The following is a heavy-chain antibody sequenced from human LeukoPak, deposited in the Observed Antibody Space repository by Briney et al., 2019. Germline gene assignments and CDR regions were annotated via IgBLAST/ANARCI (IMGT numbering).Heavy chain of an antibody. D-gene: IGHD6-25*01. CDR1: GGSISSYY. Sequence: SETLSLTCTVSGGSISSYYWSWIRQPPGKGLEWIGYIYYSGSTNYNPSLKSRVTISVDTSKNQSSLKLSSVTAADTAVYYCAGQGGGFWYFDLWGRGTLVTVSS. V-gene: IGHV4-59*08. CDR3: AGQGGGFWYFDL. J-gene: IGHJ2*01. CDR2: IYYSGST.